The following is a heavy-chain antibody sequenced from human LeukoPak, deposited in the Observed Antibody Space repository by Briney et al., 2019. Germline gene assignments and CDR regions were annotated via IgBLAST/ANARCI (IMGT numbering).Heavy chain of an antibody. V-gene: IGHV1-18*01. CDR1: GYTFTNYG. J-gene: IGHJ4*02. CDR2: ISGYNGNT. Sequence: ASVKVSCKTSGYTFTNYGISWVRQAPGQGLEWMGWISGYNGNTKYAQKLQDRVTMTTDTSTRTAYMELRRLRFDDTAVYYCARAVDSTMVTPDYWGQGTLVTVSS. CDR3: ARAVDSTMVTPDY. D-gene: IGHD5-18*01.